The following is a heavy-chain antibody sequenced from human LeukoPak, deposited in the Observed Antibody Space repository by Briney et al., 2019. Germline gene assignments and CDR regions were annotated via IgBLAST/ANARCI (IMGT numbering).Heavy chain of an antibody. CDR1: GFTFSSSA. D-gene: IGHD2-15*01. CDR3: AKQLGYCSDGSCYFPY. J-gene: IGHJ4*02. Sequence: GGSLRLSCAASGFTFSSSAMSWVRQAPGKGLEWVSAISNNGGYTYYADSVQGRFTISRDNFKSTLCLQMNSLRAEDTAVYYCAKQLGYCSDGSCYFPYWGQGTLVTVSS. V-gene: IGHV3-23*01. CDR2: ISNNGGYT.